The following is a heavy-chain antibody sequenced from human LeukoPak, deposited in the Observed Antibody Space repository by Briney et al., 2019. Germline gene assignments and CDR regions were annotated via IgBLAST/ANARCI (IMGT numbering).Heavy chain of an antibody. V-gene: IGHV3-53*01. CDR2: IYSDNT. CDR3: ARRAGAYSHPYDY. CDR1: GFIVSSNS. D-gene: IGHD4/OR15-4a*01. Sequence: GGSLRLSYTVSGFIVSSNSMSWVRQAPGKGLEGVSFIYSDNTHYSDSVKGRFTISRDNSKNTLYLQMNSLRAEDTAVYYCARRAGAYSHPYDYGGQGTLVTVSS. J-gene: IGHJ4*02.